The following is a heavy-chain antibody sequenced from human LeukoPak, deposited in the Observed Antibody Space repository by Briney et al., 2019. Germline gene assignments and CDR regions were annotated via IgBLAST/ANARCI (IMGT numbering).Heavy chain of an antibody. D-gene: IGHD2-2*01. CDR2: INHSGST. V-gene: IGHV4-34*01. J-gene: IGHJ6*04. CDR1: GGSFSCYY. CDR3: AGQVCSSTSCYLMDV. Sequence: SETLSLTCAVYGGSFSCYYWSWIRQPPGKGLEWIGEINHSGSTNYNPSLKSRVTISVDTSKNQFSLKLSSVTAADTAVYYCAGQVCSSTSCYLMDVWGKGTTVTVSS.